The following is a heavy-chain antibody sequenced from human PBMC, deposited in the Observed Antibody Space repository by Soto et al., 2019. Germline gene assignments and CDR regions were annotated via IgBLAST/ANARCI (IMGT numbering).Heavy chain of an antibody. V-gene: IGHV4-30-2*01. J-gene: IGHJ3*02. CDR1: GGSISSDGYS. D-gene: IGHD1-1*01. CDR3: ARHCVTANCPVGNVFDI. CDR2: IYHSGST. Sequence: PSETLSLTCAVSGGSISSDGYSWSWIRQPPRKGLEWIGNIYHSGSTYYNPSLKSRVTLSVDRSKNQFSLKLTSVTAADTAVYYCARHCVTANCPVGNVFDIWGQGTMVTVSS.